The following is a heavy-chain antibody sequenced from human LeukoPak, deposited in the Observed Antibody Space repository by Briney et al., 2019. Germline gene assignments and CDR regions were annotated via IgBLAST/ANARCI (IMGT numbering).Heavy chain of an antibody. CDR2: INPSGGST. J-gene: IGHJ4*02. V-gene: IGHV1-46*01. D-gene: IGHD2-2*01. CDR1: GYTFTSYY. CDR3: ALDWYCSSTSCYGSNY. Sequence: RASVKVSCKASGYTFTSYYMHWVRQAPGQGLEWMGIINPSGGSTRYAQKFQGRVTMTRDTSTSTVYMELSSLRSEDTAVYYCALDWYCSSTSCYGSNYWGQGTLVTVSS.